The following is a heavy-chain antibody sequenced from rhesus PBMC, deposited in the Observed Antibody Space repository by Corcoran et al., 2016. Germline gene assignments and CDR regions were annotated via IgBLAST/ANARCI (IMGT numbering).Heavy chain of an antibody. CDR2: ISGLSGST. D-gene: IGHD5-24*01. V-gene: IGHV4-147*01. CDR1: GVSITTNS. CDR3: ARDAVSLDV. Sequence: QVQLQESGPGLVKPSETLSLTCAVSGVSITTNSWTWIRQPPGKGREGIGYISGLSGSTSYNPSRKSRVTFSKDTSENQFSLRLNSVTAADTAVYYCARDAVSLDVWGRGLLVTVSS. J-gene: IGHJ5-2*02.